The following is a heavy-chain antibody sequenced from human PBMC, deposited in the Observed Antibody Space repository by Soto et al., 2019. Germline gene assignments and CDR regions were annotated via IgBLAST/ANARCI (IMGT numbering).Heavy chain of an antibody. D-gene: IGHD6-13*01. CDR1: GYTFTSYG. CDR2: ISAYNGNT. V-gene: IGHV1-18*04. CDR3: ASEISSSWYHFDY. J-gene: IGHJ4*01. Sequence: ASVKVSCKASGYTFTSYGISWVRQAPGQGLEWMGWISAYNGNTNYAQKLQGRVTMTTDTSTSTGYMELRSLRSDDTAVYYCASEISSSWYHFDYWGQGTLVTVSS.